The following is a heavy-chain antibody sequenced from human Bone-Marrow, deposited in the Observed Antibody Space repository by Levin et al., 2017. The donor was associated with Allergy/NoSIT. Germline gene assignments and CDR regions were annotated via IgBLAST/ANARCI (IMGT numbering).Heavy chain of an antibody. J-gene: IGHJ4*02. CDR3: AKGRRVAAADYFDS. V-gene: IGHV3-23*01. Sequence: PGGSLRLSCVTSGFTFSHYAMTWVRQAPGKGLEWVSGISGSGDKTYYLDSVKGRFTISRDNSNNTLYLRMTSLRAEDTAIYFCAKGRRVAAADYFDSWGQGSLVTVSS. CDR1: GFTFSHYA. D-gene: IGHD6-13*01. CDR2: ISGSGDKT.